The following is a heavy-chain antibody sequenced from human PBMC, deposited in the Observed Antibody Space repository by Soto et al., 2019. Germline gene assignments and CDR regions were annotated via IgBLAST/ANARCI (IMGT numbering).Heavy chain of an antibody. J-gene: IGHJ6*02. CDR2: MYHSGNT. Sequence: QLQLQESGSGLVKPSETLSLNCAVSGGSITSGGYSWGWIRQPPGQGLEWIGYMYHSGNTYYNPSLKGRVTISLVHSRNQFSLRLNSVTAADTSVYSCATSGHNDGYIFYHGMDVSGQGTTVTVS. V-gene: IGHV4-30-2*01. CDR3: ATSGHNDGYIFYHGMDV. CDR1: GGSITSGGYS. D-gene: IGHD5-18*01.